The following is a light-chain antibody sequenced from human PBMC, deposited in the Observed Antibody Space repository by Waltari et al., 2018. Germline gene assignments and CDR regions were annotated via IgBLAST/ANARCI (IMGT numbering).Light chain of an antibody. Sequence: QSALTQPPSASGSPGQSVTISCTGPSSDGGGYNSAPWYQQHPGKAPKLMIYEVSKRPSGVPDRFSGSKSGNTASLTVSGLQAEDEADYYCSSYAGSNNVYMVFGGGTKLTVL. V-gene: IGLV2-8*01. CDR2: EVS. CDR3: SSYAGSNNVYMV. CDR1: SSDGGGYNS. J-gene: IGLJ2*01.